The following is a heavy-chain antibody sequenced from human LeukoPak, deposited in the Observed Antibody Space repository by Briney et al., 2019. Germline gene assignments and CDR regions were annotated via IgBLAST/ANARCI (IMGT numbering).Heavy chain of an antibody. CDR3: VVVVEPPDSDGFDV. V-gene: IGHV3-23*01. CDR1: GFTFSSYA. CDR2: ISGSGGST. D-gene: IGHD1-14*01. Sequence: GGPLRLSCAASGFTFSSYAMSWVRQAPGKGLEWVSAISGSGGSTYYADSVKGRFTISRDNSKNTLYLQMNSLTIEDTAVYYCVVVVEPPDSDGFDVWGQGTMITVSS. J-gene: IGHJ3*01.